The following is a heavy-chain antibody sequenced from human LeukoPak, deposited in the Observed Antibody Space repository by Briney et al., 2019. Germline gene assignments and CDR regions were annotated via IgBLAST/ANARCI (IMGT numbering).Heavy chain of an antibody. Sequence: RGSLRLSCAASGLSFSTAWMGWVRQAPGKGLEWVGRIKSKSDDGTAVYTAPVKGRFTISRDDSKDTLYLQMNSLRAEDTAVYYCTSYRAEYFQHWGQGTLVTVSS. V-gene: IGHV3-15*05. CDR1: GLSFSTAW. D-gene: IGHD1-26*01. J-gene: IGHJ1*01. CDR3: TSYRAEYFQH. CDR2: IKSKSDDGTA.